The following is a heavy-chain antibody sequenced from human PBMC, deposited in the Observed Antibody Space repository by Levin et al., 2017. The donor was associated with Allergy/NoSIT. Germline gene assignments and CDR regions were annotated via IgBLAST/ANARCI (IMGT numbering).Heavy chain of an antibody. J-gene: IGHJ3*02. V-gene: IGHV3-7*04. CDR2: TKQDGTEN. Sequence: GGSLRLSCAASGFTFSSYWMSWVRQAPGKGLEWVANTKQDGTENYYVDSVKGRFTISKDNPKNSVYLQMTSLRVEDTAVYYGARNRRSAFDMWGQGTVVTVSS. CDR3: ARNRRSAFDM. CDR1: GFTFSSYW.